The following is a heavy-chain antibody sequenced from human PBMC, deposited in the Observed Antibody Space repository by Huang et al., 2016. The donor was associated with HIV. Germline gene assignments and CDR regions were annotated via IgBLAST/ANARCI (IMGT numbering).Heavy chain of an antibody. V-gene: IGHV1-69*01. D-gene: IGHD2-2*01. CDR2: IIPIFGTT. CDR1: GSSFSNHG. CDR3: ARESNIVVVPHTIKFFDY. Sequence: QVQLVQPGAAVKKPGSSVKVSGKASGSSFSNHGSSWGRQGPGQGLEWMGGIIPIFGTTNCSQKCQERVTITADESTGTADLELSSLRSEATAVYFCARESNIVVVPHTIKFFDYWGQGTLVTVSS. J-gene: IGHJ4*02.